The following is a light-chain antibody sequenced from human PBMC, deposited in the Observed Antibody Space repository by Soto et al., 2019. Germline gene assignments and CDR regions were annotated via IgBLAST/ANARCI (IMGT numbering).Light chain of an antibody. CDR3: QQTYSSPWT. CDR1: QSISDT. Sequence: IVMTQSPTTLSVSPGGRATLSCRASQSISDTLAWYQQKPGQAPRLLIYGASTRATGIPARFSGSGSGTEFTLTISSLQSEDFAVYYCQQTYSSPWTFGQRTKVDI. V-gene: IGKV3-15*01. J-gene: IGKJ1*01. CDR2: GAS.